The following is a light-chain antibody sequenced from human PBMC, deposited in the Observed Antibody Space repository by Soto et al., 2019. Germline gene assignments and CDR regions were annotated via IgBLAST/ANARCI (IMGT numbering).Light chain of an antibody. Sequence: IVMTQSPDTLSVSPGERATLSCRASQTIYNNVAWYQKRPGKAPRLLIYHTSSTATGIPARLSGSGSGTEFTLTISSLQSEDSAVYYCQHYQNLWAFGQGTKVDIK. CDR2: HTS. CDR3: QHYQNLWA. J-gene: IGKJ1*01. V-gene: IGKV3-15*01. CDR1: QTIYNN.